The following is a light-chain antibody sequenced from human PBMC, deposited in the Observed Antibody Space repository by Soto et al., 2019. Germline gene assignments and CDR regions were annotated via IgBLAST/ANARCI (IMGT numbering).Light chain of an antibody. CDR2: EVT. J-gene: IGLJ3*02. CDR3: SSYASSSTRV. Sequence: QSALTQPASVSGAPGQSITISCTGTSSEVGGYNYVSWYQHHPGKAPKLMIYEVTNRPSGVSNRFSGSKSGNTASLTISGLQAEEEADYYCSSYASSSTRVFGGGTKLTVL. V-gene: IGLV2-14*01. CDR1: SSEVGGYNY.